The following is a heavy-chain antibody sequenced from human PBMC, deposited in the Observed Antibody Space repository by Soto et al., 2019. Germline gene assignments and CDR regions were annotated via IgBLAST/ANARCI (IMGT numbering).Heavy chain of an antibody. D-gene: IGHD6-13*01. CDR1: GYNFDTYW. CDR3: ARRIAAAGGYYYYAFDV. Sequence: PGESLKISCKGSGYNFDTYWFNWVRQTPGKGLEWMGRIDPIDSKTKYSPSLEGHITISVDKSISTTYLQWSSLKASDTAIYYCARRIAAAGGYYYYAFDVWGQGTAVTVSS. V-gene: IGHV5-10-1*01. J-gene: IGHJ6*02. CDR2: IDPIDSKT.